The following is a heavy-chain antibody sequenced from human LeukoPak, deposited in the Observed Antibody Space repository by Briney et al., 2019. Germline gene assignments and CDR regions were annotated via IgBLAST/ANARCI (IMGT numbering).Heavy chain of an antibody. V-gene: IGHV1-69*01. Sequence: SVKVSYKASGGTFNRYSINWVRQAPGKELEWMGGIIPIFRTAHYTQKLQDRVTITADESTSTAYMELRSLTSEDTAMYYCARDPAGGTVTSSAWGQGTMVTVSS. CDR2: IIPIFRTA. J-gene: IGHJ3*01. CDR3: ARDPAGGTVTSSA. D-gene: IGHD4-17*01. CDR1: GGTFNRYS.